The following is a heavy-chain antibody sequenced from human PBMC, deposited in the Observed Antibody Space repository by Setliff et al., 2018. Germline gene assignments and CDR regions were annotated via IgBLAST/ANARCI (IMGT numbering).Heavy chain of an antibody. D-gene: IGHD3-10*01. CDR3: ARAYYGSGSYLGAFDI. V-gene: IGHV1-69*10. CDR1: GGTFSSYA. Sequence: ASVKVSCKASGGTFSSYAISWVRQAPGQGLEWMGGIIPILGIANYAQKFQGRVTITADKSTSTAYMELSSLRSEDTAVYYCARAYYGSGSYLGAFDIWGQGTMVTVSS. J-gene: IGHJ3*02. CDR2: IIPILGIA.